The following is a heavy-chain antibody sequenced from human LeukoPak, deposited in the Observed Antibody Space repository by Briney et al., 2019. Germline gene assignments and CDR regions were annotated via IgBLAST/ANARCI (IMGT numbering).Heavy chain of an antibody. D-gene: IGHD2-2*01. Sequence: ASVKVSCKASGYTFTSYGISWVRQAPGQGLEWMGWISAYNGNTNYAQKFQGRVTMTRDTSISTAYMELSRLRSDDTAVYYCAREDIVVVPAAMRDNWFDPWGQGTLVTVSS. CDR2: ISAYNGNT. CDR3: AREDIVVVPAAMRDNWFDP. J-gene: IGHJ5*02. V-gene: IGHV1-18*01. CDR1: GYTFTSYG.